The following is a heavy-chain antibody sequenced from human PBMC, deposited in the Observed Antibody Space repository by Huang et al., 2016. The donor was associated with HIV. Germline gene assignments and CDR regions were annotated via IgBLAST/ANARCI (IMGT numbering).Heavy chain of an antibody. V-gene: IGHV1-8*02. J-gene: IGHJ4*02. Sequence: QVHLVQSGAEVKKPGASVKVSCKASGYTFTNYDINWVRQAPGRGLEWMGWMNPNTGNTCFAQSFQSRVTMTRKTSITTAYMELTSLTSEDTAVYYCARSAYGDLDYWGLGTLVIVSS. D-gene: IGHD4-17*01. CDR1: GYTFTNYD. CDR3: ARSAYGDLDY. CDR2: MNPNTGNT.